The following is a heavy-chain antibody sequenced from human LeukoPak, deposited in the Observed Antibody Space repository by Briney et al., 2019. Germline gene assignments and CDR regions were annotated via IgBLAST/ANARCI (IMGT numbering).Heavy chain of an antibody. CDR3: ARHGGNYDFDY. D-gene: IGHD4-11*01. J-gene: IGHJ4*02. CDR1: DGSISSYY. V-gene: IGHV4-59*08. Sequence: SETLSLTCTVSDGSISSYYWSWIRQPPGKRLEWIGFNYHSGSTNCNPSLKSRVTMSVDTSKNQFSLKLTSVTAADTAVYYCARHGGNYDFDYWGQGTLLTVSS. CDR2: NYHSGST.